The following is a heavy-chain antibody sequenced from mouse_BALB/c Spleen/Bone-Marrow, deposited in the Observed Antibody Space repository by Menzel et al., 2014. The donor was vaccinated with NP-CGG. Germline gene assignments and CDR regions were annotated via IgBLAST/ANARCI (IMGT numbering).Heavy chain of an antibody. D-gene: IGHD5-2*01. CDR2: IYPVSGST. CDR3: TRVNEYGRAWFAY. Sequence: LQQPGSELVRPGASVKLSCKASGYTFTSYWMHWVKQRPGQGLEWIGNIYPVSGSTNYDEKFKSKATLTVDTSSSTAYMQLSSLTSEDSAVYYCTRVNEYGRAWFAYWGQGTLVTVSA. J-gene: IGHJ3*01. V-gene: IGHV1S22*01. CDR1: GYTFTSYW.